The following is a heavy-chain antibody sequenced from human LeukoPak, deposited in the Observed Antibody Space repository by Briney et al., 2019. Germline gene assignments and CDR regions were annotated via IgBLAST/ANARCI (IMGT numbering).Heavy chain of an antibody. Sequence: ASVKVSCKASGGTFSSYAISWVRQAPGQGLEWMGGFDPEDGETIYAQKFQGRVTMTEDTSTDTAYMELSSLRSEDTAVYYCATDLDTAMVTYGYWGQGTLVTVSS. CDR1: GGTFSSYA. D-gene: IGHD5-18*01. V-gene: IGHV1-24*01. CDR3: ATDLDTAMVTYGY. CDR2: FDPEDGET. J-gene: IGHJ4*02.